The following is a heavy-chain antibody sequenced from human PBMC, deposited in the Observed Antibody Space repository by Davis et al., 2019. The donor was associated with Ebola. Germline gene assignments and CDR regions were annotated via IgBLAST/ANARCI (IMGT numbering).Heavy chain of an antibody. V-gene: IGHV3-53*04. D-gene: IGHD4-17*01. CDR3: ARDSTTTVTTLDY. CDR2: IYSGGST. Sequence: GESLKISCAASGFTVSSNYMSWVRQAPGKGLEWVSVIYSGGSTYYADSVKGRFTISRHNSKNTLYLQMNSLRAEDTAVYYCARDSTTTVTTLDYWGQGTLVTVSS. CDR1: GFTVSSNY. J-gene: IGHJ4*02.